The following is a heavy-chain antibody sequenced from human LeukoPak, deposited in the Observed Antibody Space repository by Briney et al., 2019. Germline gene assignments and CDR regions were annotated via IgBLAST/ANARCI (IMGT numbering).Heavy chain of an antibody. J-gene: IGHJ4*02. CDR2: IYHSGST. CDR1: GGSISSGGYY. V-gene: IGHV4-30-2*01. D-gene: IGHD3-10*01. CDR3: ARDRFTYYYGSGNFDY. Sequence: SETLSLTCTVSGGSISSGGYYWSWIRQPPGKGLEWIGYIYHSGSTYYNPSLKSRVTISVDRSKNQFSLKLSSVTAADTAVYYCARDRFTYYYGSGNFDYWGQGTLVTVTS.